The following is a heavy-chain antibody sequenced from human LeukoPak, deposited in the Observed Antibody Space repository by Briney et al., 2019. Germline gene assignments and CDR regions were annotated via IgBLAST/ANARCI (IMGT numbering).Heavy chain of an antibody. D-gene: IGHD3-22*01. J-gene: IGHJ4*02. CDR2: IGGSGSST. V-gene: IGHV3-23*01. CDR1: GFTFSNYA. Sequence: GGSLRLSCAASGFTFSNYALSWVRQAPGKGLEWVSAIGGSGSSTYYADSVKGRFTISRDNSKNTLYLQMNSLRAEDTAVYYCAKTSDYYDSSGYFDYWGQGTLVTVSS. CDR3: AKTSDYYDSSGYFDY.